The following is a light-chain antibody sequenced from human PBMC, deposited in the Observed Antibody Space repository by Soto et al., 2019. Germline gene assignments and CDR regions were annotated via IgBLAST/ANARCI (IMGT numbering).Light chain of an antibody. CDR3: QSGFT. Sequence: DIQMTQSPSTLSASVGDRVTITCRASQSISSWLAWYQQKPGKAPKLLIYKASSLESGVPSRFSGSGSGTEFTLTISSLQSDDFATYYCQSGFTFGPGTKVDIK. V-gene: IGKV1-5*03. CDR2: KAS. J-gene: IGKJ3*01. CDR1: QSISSW.